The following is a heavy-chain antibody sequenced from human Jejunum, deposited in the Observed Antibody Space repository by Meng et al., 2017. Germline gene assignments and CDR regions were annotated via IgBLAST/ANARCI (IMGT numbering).Heavy chain of an antibody. D-gene: IGHD6-13*01. CDR2: IYYSGST. J-gene: IGHJ4*02. V-gene: IGHV4-30-4*01. Sequence: QVQLQESGPGLVKPSQTLSLTCTVSGGSISSNDYYWSWIRQPPGKGLEWIGYIYYSGSTYNSPSLKSRVTISVDTSANQFSLKLNSVTAADTAVYYCARGPIATAGTAVDYWGQGTLVTVSS. CDR1: GGSISSNDYY. CDR3: ARGPIATAGTAVDY.